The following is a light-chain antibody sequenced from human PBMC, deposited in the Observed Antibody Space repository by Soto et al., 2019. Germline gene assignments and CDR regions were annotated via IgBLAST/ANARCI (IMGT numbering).Light chain of an antibody. CDR3: QHYGSSPLT. V-gene: IGKV3-20*01. Sequence: IVWTQSPGTLSLSPGERATLSCRSSQSISASHLAWYQQKPGQAPRLLLYGASTRATGIPDRFSGSGSGTDFTLTINGVEPEDFAVFYCQHYGSSPLTFGGGTKVDIK. J-gene: IGKJ4*01. CDR1: QSISASH. CDR2: GAS.